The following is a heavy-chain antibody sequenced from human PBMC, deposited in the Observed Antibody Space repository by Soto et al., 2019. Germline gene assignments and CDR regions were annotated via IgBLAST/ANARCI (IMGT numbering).Heavy chain of an antibody. D-gene: IGHD6-19*01. J-gene: IGHJ4*02. CDR3: ATGGKQWLVSLDY. CDR2: IIPILGIA. V-gene: IGHV1-69*02. Sequence: SVKVSCKASGGTFSSYTISWVRQAPGQGLEWMGRIIPILGIANYAQKFQGRVTITADKSTSTAYMELSSLRSEDTAVYYCATGGKQWLVSLDYWGQGTLVTVSS. CDR1: GGTFSSYT.